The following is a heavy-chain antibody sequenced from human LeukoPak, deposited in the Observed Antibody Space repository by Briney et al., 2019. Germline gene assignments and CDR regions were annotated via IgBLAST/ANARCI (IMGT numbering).Heavy chain of an antibody. CDR3: VRDYSWAFDY. Sequence: GGSLRLSCAASGFTFSRYTMNWVRHAPGKGLEWLSYISSGAINYADSVKVRFTMSRDNAKNLLYLQMNSLRDEDTAVYYCVRDYSWAFDYWGQGTLVTVSS. J-gene: IGHJ4*02. D-gene: IGHD5-18*01. V-gene: IGHV3-48*02. CDR2: ISSGAI. CDR1: GFTFSRYT.